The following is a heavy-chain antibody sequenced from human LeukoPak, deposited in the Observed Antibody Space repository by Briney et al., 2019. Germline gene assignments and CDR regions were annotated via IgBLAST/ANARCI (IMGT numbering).Heavy chain of an antibody. D-gene: IGHD2-21*01. Sequence: GGSLRLSCAASGFSFSSYWMHWVRQAPGKGLLWVSRINIDGRSASYAPSVTGRFTMSRDNAKNTVYLQMNSLRAEDTAVYYCVRDVWGDRDGFFEYWGQGTLVTVSS. CDR2: INIDGRSA. V-gene: IGHV3-74*01. CDR3: VRDVWGDRDGFFEY. J-gene: IGHJ4*02. CDR1: GFSFSSYW.